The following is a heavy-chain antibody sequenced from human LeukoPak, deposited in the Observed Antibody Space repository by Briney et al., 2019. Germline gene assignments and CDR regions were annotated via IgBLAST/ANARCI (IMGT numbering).Heavy chain of an antibody. CDR1: GVTFSGSA. CDR3: TSTLDYGVNWGYFDY. Sequence: PGGSLRLSCAASGVTFSGSAMHWVRQASGEGLEWVSRIRSKANSYATAYAASVKGRFTISRDDSKNTAYLQMNSLKTEDTAAYYCTSTLDYGVNWGYFDYWGQGTLVTVSS. V-gene: IGHV3-73*01. CDR2: IRSKANSYAT. J-gene: IGHJ4*02. D-gene: IGHD4-17*01.